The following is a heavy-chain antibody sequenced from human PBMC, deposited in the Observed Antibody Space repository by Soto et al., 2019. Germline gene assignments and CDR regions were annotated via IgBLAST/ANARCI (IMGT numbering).Heavy chain of an antibody. CDR3: ARTTAVPNSLRSRYFFDY. J-gene: IGHJ4*02. Sequence: SETLSLTCSVSGGSVSNKTYYWSWIRQPPGKRLEWIGYVYYSGTTNYNPSLKSRVTISVDLSKNQFSLRLSSVTTADTALYYCARTTAVPNSLRSRYFFDYWGQGTLVTVSS. CDR2: VYYSGTT. V-gene: IGHV4-61*01. CDR1: GGSVSNKTYY. D-gene: IGHD4-17*01.